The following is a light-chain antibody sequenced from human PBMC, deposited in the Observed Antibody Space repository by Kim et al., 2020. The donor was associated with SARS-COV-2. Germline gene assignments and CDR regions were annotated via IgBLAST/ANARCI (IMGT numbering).Light chain of an antibody. V-gene: IGKV1-9*01. Sequence: ASVGDTVTLTCRAKQAISTYLAWYQQDPGKAPKLLIYEVSTLRSGVPSRFSGSRSGSVFTLTISSLQPEDFATYYCQQFHNYPYTFGQGTKLEI. CDR1: QAISTY. CDR2: EVS. J-gene: IGKJ2*01. CDR3: QQFHNYPYT.